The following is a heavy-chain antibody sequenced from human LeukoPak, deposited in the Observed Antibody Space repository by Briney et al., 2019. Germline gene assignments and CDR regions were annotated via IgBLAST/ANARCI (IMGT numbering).Heavy chain of an antibody. CDR2: ISANNGNT. Sequence: ASVKVSCKASGYTFTTYGIIWVRQAPGQGLEWMGWISANNGNTNYAQKFQGRVTMTRDTSISTAYMELSRLRSDDTAVYYCARTYGGYGQFDYWGQGTLVTVSS. D-gene: IGHD5-12*01. J-gene: IGHJ4*02. CDR1: GYTFTTYG. CDR3: ARTYGGYGQFDY. V-gene: IGHV1-18*01.